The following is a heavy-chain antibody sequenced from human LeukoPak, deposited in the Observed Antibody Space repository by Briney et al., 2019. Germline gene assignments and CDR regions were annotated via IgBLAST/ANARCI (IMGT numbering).Heavy chain of an antibody. D-gene: IGHD6-19*01. CDR1: GGSISSSSYY. CDR2: IYYSGST. CDR3: ARAGYSSGWYAVNDAFDI. V-gene: IGHV4-39*01. J-gene: IGHJ3*02. Sequence: SETLSLTCTVSGGSISSSSYYWGWIRQPPGKGLEWIGSIYYSGSTYYNPSLKSRVTISVDTSKNQFSLKLSSVTAADTAVYYCARAGYSSGWYAVNDAFDIWGQGTMVTVSS.